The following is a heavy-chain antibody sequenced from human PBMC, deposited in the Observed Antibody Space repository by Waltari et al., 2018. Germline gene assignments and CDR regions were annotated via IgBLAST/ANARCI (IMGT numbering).Heavy chain of an antibody. V-gene: IGHV1-24*01. CDR1: GYTLTELS. CDR2: FDPEDGET. J-gene: IGHJ4*02. D-gene: IGHD3-3*01. CDR3: ATLYYDFWSGSPPSPTSDY. Sequence: QVQLVQSGAEVKKPGASVKVSCKVSGYTLTELSMHWVRQAPGKGLEWMGGFDPEDGETIYAQKFQGRVTMTEDTSTDTAYMELSSLRSEDTAVYYCATLYYDFWSGSPPSPTSDYWGQGTLVTVSS.